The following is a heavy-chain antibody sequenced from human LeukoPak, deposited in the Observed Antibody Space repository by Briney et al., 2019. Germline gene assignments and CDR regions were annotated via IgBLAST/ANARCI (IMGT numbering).Heavy chain of an antibody. J-gene: IGHJ6*02. V-gene: IGHV3-64D*06. CDR2: ISSNGGST. D-gene: IGHD2-15*01. Sequence: GGSLRLSCSASGFXFSSYAIHWVRQAPGKGLEYVSAISSNGGSTYYADSVKGRFTISRDNSKNTLYLQMSSLRAEDTAVYFCVRGYSFGPYGMDVWGQGTTVTV. CDR3: VRGYSFGPYGMDV. CDR1: GFXFSSYA.